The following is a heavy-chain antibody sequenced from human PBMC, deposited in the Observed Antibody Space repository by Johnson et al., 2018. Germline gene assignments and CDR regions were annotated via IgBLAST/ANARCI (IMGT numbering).Heavy chain of an antibody. CDR3: AKDAYYYGSGSYPYMDV. CDR2: ISWNSGSI. D-gene: IGHD3-10*01. V-gene: IGHV3-9*01. J-gene: IGHJ6*03. Sequence: VQLVQSGGVVVQXGGSLRLSCAASGFTFDDYAMHWVRQAPGKGLEWVSGISWNSGSIGYGDPVKGRFPISRDNAKNSLYLQMNSLRAEDTALYYCAKDAYYYGSGSYPYMDVWGKGTTVTVSS. CDR1: GFTFDDYA.